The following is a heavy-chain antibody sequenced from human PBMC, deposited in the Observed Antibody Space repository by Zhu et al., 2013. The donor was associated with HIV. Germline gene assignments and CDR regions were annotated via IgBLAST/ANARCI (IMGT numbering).Heavy chain of an antibody. CDR3: AKKLRGVVNYYYYYGMDV. Sequence: EVQLLESGGGLVQPGGSLRLSCAASGFTFSSYAMSWVRQAPGKGLEWVSAISGSGGSTYYADSVKGRFTISRDNSKNTLYLQMNSLRAEDTAVYYCAKKLRGVVNYYYYYGMDVWGQGTTVTVSS. CDR2: ISGSGGST. V-gene: IGHV3-23*01. D-gene: IGHD2-15*01. CDR1: GFTFSSYA. J-gene: IGHJ6*02.